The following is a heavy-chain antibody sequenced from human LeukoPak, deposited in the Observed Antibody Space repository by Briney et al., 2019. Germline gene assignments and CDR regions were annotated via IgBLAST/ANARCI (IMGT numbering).Heavy chain of an antibody. J-gene: IGHJ5*02. CDR2: IRYDGSNK. V-gene: IGHV3-30*02. Sequence: GGSLRLSCAASGFTFSSYWMSWVRQAPGKGLEWVAFIRYDGSNKYYADSVKGRFTISRDNSKNTLYLQMNSLRAEDTAVYYCANDGGPRFGLFGVVNGFDPWGQGTLVTVSS. CDR3: ANDGGPRFGLFGVVNGFDP. CDR1: GFTFSSYW. D-gene: IGHD3-3*01.